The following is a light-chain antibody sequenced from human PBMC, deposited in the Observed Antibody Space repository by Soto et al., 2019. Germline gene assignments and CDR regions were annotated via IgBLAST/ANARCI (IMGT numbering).Light chain of an antibody. CDR2: RAS. CDR3: QHSYSSPPWT. CDR1: QSISTY. V-gene: IGKV1-39*01. Sequence: IQMNQSPASLSASVGDRVTISCRASQSISTYLNWYQQKPGTAPKLLIYRASSVKSGVPPRFSGSGSGRDFTLTISSLRPEDIATYFCQHSYSSPPWTFGQGTKV. J-gene: IGKJ1*01.